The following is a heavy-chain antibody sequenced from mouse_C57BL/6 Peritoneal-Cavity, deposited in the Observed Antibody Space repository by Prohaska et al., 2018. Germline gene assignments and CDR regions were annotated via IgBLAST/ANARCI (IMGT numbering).Heavy chain of an antibody. V-gene: IGHV1-75*01. J-gene: IGHJ3*01. CDR1: GYTFTDYY. Sequence: QFQLQPSGPALVKPGASVKISCKASGYTFTDYYINWMKQRPGQGLEWIGWIFPGSGSTYYNEKFKGKATPTVDKPSSTAYMVLSGVTTEASTVYFCVRDGRFASRGQGTRVT. CDR3: VRDGRFAS. D-gene: IGHD1-1*01. CDR2: IFPGSGST.